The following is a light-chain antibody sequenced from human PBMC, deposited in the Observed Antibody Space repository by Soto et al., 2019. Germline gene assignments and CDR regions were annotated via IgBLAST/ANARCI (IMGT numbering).Light chain of an antibody. J-gene: IGKJ2*01. V-gene: IGKV3-20*01. CDR2: GAS. CDR1: QSVRSTN. CDR3: QQYGSSPLYT. Sequence: EIVLTQSPGTLSLSPGERATLSCRASQSVRSTNLAWYQQKPGQAPRLLLYGASSRATGIPDRFSGSGSGTDFTLTISRLEPEDFAVYYCQQYGSSPLYTFGQGTKLEIK.